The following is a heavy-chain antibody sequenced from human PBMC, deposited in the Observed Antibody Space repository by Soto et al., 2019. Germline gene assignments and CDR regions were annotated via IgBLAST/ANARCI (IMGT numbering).Heavy chain of an antibody. J-gene: IGHJ4*02. D-gene: IGHD3-22*01. CDR3: AREAPTHYDSSGYYGNY. CDR1: GGSVSSFC. V-gene: IGHV4-4*08. Sequence: SETLSLTCYVSGGSVSSFCWTWIRQSPGKGLESIAYVCSSGSTNYNPSLESRFTISRDNAKNSLYLQMNSLRAEDTAVYYCAREAPTHYDSSGYYGNYWGQGTLVTVSS. CDR2: VCSSGST.